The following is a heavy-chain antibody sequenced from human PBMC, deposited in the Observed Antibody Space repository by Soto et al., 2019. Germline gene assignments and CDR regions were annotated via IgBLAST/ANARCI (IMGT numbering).Heavy chain of an antibody. V-gene: IGHV4-39*01. Sequence: SETLSLTCTVSGGSISTSNYYWGWVRQPPGKGLDWIGNIYYSGTTYYNPSLKGRVTISVDTSKNQFSLKLNSVTAADTAVYYCAPYYFDYWGQGTLVTVSS. CDR3: APYYFDY. CDR1: GGSISTSNYY. CDR2: IYYSGTT. J-gene: IGHJ4*02.